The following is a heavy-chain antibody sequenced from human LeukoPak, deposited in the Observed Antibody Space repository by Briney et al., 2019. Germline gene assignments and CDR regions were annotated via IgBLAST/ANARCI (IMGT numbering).Heavy chain of an antibody. J-gene: IGHJ6*03. V-gene: IGHV1-2*02. CDR3: ARGRGYCSSTSCLLGAYYYYYMDV. D-gene: IGHD2-2*01. CDR2: INPNSGGT. Sequence: ASVKVSCKASGYTFTGYYMHWVRQAPGQGLEWMGWINPNSGGTNYAQKFQGRVTMTRNTSISTAYMELSSLRSEDTAVYYCARGRGYCSSTSCLLGAYYYYYMDVWGKGTTVTVSS. CDR1: GYTFTGYY.